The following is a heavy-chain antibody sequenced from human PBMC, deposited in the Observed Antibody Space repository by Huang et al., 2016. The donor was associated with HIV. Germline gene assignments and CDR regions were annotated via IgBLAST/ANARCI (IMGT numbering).Heavy chain of an antibody. CDR2: LNPKNGAT. D-gene: IGHD5-12*01. Sequence: QVQLVQSGAEVKKPGASVKVSCKPSGYTFADYFIHWVRQAPGQGLEWVACLNPKNGATNYAQKFLGRVTVTGDTSINTAYMEFSGLTSDDTANYYCTRDGVAPDEEFDYWGQGTLIIVSS. CDR3: TRDGVAPDEEFDY. CDR1: GYTFADYF. V-gene: IGHV1-2*02. J-gene: IGHJ4*02.